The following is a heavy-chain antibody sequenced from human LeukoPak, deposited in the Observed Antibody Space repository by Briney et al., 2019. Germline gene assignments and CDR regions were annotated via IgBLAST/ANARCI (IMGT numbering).Heavy chain of an antibody. V-gene: IGHV4-59*01. D-gene: IGHD2-2*01. J-gene: IGHJ4*02. Sequence: SETLSLTCTVSGGSIDSYYWSWIRQPPGKGLEWIGYIYYTGSTEYHPSLKSRVTISLDTSKNQFSLKLTSVTAADTAVYYFARVYQSAEYYFDSWGQGNLVSVSS. CDR1: GGSIDSYY. CDR3: ARVYQSAEYYFDS. CDR2: IYYTGST.